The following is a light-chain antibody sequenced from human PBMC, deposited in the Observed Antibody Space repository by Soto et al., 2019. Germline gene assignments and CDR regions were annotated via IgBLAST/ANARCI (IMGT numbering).Light chain of an antibody. J-gene: IGKJ4*01. Sequence: IQLTQSPALLSASVGDTVTITCRASQALSNYLAWYQQKPGKAPDLLIYSASTLQSGVPSRFSGSGSETEFSLTIRALQPEDFATYYCQQLSRYPLTFGGGTKVDIK. CDR2: SAS. V-gene: IGKV1-9*01. CDR3: QQLSRYPLT. CDR1: QALSNY.